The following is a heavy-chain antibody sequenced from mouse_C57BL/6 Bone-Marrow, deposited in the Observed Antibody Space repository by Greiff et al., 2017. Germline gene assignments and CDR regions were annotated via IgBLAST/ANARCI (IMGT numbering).Heavy chain of an antibody. CDR3: ARLIYYGNYVWCAD. CDR2: ISNGGGST. CDR1: VFTFSDSY. V-gene: IGHV5-12*01. D-gene: IGHD2-1*01. Sequence: EVKLLESGGGLVQPGGSLQLSCAASVFTFSDSYMYWVRPTPEKRLAWVAYISNGGGSTFSPDTVQGRFTISRDNAKNTLYLQMSRLKSEDTAMDYCARLIYYGNYVWCADWGQGSLVTVS. J-gene: IGHJ3*01.